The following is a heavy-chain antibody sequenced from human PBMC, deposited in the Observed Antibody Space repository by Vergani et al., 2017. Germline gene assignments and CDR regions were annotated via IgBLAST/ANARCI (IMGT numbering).Heavy chain of an antibody. V-gene: IGHV1-69*01. CDR1: GGTFSSYA. D-gene: IGHD6-19*01. J-gene: IGHJ3*02. Sequence: QVQLVQSGAEVKKPGSSVKVSCKASGGTFSSYAISWVRQAPGQGLEWMGGIIPIFGTANYAQKFQGRVTITADESTSTAYMELSSLRSEDTAAYYCARPYSSGWYSGSKNAFDIWGQGTMVTVSS. CDR2: IIPIFGTA. CDR3: ARPYSSGWYSGSKNAFDI.